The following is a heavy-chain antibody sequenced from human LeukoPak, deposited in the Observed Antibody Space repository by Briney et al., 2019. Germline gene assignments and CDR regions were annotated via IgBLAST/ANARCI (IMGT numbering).Heavy chain of an antibody. Sequence: SETLSLTCAVYGGSFSGYYWSWIRQPPGKGLEWIGEINHSGSTNYNPSLKSRVTISVDTSKNQFSLKLSSVTAADTAVYYCARGRVGQWLVRGSFDYWGQGTLVTVSS. J-gene: IGHJ4*02. CDR2: INHSGST. CDR3: ARGRVGQWLVRGSFDY. D-gene: IGHD6-19*01. CDR1: GGSFSGYY. V-gene: IGHV4-34*01.